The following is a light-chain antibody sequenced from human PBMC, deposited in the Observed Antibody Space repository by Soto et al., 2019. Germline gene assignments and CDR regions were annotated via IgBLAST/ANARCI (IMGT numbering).Light chain of an antibody. CDR1: QSVSSY. CDR2: DAS. V-gene: IGKV3-11*01. Sequence: EIVLTQSPATLSLSPGERATLSCRASQSVSSYLAWYQQKPGQAPRLLIYDASNRATGIPARFSGSGSGTDLTLAISSLEPEDFAVYYCQQRSNRPPTFGGGTKVDIK. J-gene: IGKJ4*01. CDR3: QQRSNRPPT.